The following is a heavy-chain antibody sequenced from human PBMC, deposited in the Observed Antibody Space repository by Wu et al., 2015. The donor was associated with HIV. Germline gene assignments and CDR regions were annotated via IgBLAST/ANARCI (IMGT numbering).Heavy chain of an antibody. Sequence: QVQLVQSGAEVKKPGASVKVSCKASGYTFTSYGITWVRQAPGQGLEWMGWISAYNGNTNYAQRLQGRVTMTTDTSTSTAYMELRSLRSDDTAVYYCARESVLLWFGDRGTMDVWGKGTTVTVSS. CDR2: ISAYNGNT. D-gene: IGHD3-10*01. CDR3: ARESVLLWFGDRGTMDV. J-gene: IGHJ6*03. CDR1: GYTFTSYG. V-gene: IGHV1-18*01.